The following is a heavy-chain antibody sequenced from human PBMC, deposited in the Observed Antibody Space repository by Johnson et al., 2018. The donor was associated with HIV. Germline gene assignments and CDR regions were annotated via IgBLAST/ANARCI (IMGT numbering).Heavy chain of an antibody. CDR1: GFTVSSNY. V-gene: IGHV3-23*04. CDR3: ARGCSVLQHLEWYFAACDI. J-gene: IGHJ3*02. CDR2: ISGSGGST. Sequence: VQLVESEGGLVQPGGSLRLSCTASGFTVSSNYMSWVRQAPGKGLEWVSAISGSGGSTYYADSVKGRFTVSRDSAKNSLYLQMNSLRAEDTALYYCARGCSVLQHLEWYFAACDIWCQGTMVTVSS. D-gene: IGHD3-3*01.